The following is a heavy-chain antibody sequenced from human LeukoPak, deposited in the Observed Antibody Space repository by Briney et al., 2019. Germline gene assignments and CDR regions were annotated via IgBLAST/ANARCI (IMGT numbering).Heavy chain of an antibody. J-gene: IGHJ4*02. CDR3: ARVYCSGGSCSPFDY. D-gene: IGHD2-15*01. V-gene: IGHV3-7*01. CDR1: GFTFSSYW. CDR2: IKQDGSEK. Sequence: GGSLRLSCAASGFTFSSYWMSWVRQAPGKGLEWVANIKQDGSEKYYVDSVKGRFTISRDNAKNSLYLQMNGLRAEDTAVYYCARVYCSGGSCSPFDYWGQGTLVTVSS.